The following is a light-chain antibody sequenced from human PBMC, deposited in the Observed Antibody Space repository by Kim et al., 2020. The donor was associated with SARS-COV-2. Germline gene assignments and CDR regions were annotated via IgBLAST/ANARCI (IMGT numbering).Light chain of an antibody. Sequence: ALGQTVRITCQGDSLRNYSATWYQQRPGQAPVLVIYGKNSRPSGIPDRFSGSISANTASLTITGAQAEDEADYYCNSRDSSGNHWVFGGGTQLTVL. CDR2: GKN. CDR3: NSRDSSGNHWV. J-gene: IGLJ3*02. V-gene: IGLV3-19*01. CDR1: SLRNYS.